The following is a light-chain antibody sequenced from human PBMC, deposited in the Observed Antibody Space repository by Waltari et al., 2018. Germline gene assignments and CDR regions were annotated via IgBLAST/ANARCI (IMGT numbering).Light chain of an antibody. CDR3: SSFTISTTVV. V-gene: IGLV2-14*03. CDR2: VVV. CDR1: SSDVGTYNF. J-gene: IGLJ2*01. Sequence: QSALTQPASVSGSPGQSITISCTGTSSDVGTYNFVSGFQQHPGKAPKLLIYVVVNRPSGFSNRFSGAKSGNTAALTISGLQAEDEADYYCSSFTISTTVVFGEGTKLTVL.